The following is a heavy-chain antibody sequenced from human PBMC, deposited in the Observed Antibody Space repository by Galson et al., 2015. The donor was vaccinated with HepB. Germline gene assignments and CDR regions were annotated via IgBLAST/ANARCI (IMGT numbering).Heavy chain of an antibody. J-gene: IGHJ4*02. Sequence: SLRLSCAASGFTFSSYGMHWVRQAPGKGLEWVAVISYDGSNKYYADSVKGRFTISRDNSKNTLYLQMNSLRAEDTAVYYCARALYYYDSSGYPGVEDYWGQGTLVTVSS. V-gene: IGHV3-30*03. CDR3: ARALYYYDSSGYPGVEDY. D-gene: IGHD3-22*01. CDR2: ISYDGSNK. CDR1: GFTFSSYG.